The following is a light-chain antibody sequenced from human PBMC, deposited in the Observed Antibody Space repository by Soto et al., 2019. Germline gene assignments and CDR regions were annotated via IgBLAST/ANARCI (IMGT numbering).Light chain of an antibody. CDR2: DVS. Sequence: QSALTQPASVSGSPGQSITISCTGTSSDIGDYNYVSWYQQHPGKAPQLIIYDVSNRPSGVSNRFSGSKSGNTASLTISSLQAEDEADYYCSSYTSSSTLVVFGGGTKVTVL. V-gene: IGLV2-14*01. CDR1: SSDIGDYNY. CDR3: SSYTSSSTLVV. J-gene: IGLJ2*01.